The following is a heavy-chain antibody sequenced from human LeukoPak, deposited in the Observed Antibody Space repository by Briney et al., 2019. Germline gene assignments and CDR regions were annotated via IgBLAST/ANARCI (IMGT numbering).Heavy chain of an antibody. CDR2: ISSEGSST. D-gene: IGHD3-10*01. J-gene: IGHJ4*02. V-gene: IGHV3-74*01. Sequence: TGGSLRLFCAVSGLTFSNYWMHWVRQAPGKGLIWVSRISSEGSSTNYADSVKGRFTISRDDAKNTVSLQMKSLRADDTAVYYCASRSQGVENWGQGTLVTVSS. CDR3: ASRSQGVEN. CDR1: GLTFSNYW.